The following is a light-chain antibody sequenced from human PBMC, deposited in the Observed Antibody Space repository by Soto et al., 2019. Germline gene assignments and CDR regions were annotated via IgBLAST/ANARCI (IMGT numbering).Light chain of an antibody. CDR3: SSYAGSSNV. J-gene: IGLJ1*01. CDR1: SSDVGSYNL. Sequence: QSALTQPASVSGSPGQSITISCTGTSSDVGSYNLVSWYQQHPGKAPKLMIYEGGKRPSGVSDRFSGSKSGNTASLTISGLQAEDEADYYCSSYAGSSNVFGTGTKLTVL. V-gene: IGLV2-14*02. CDR2: EGG.